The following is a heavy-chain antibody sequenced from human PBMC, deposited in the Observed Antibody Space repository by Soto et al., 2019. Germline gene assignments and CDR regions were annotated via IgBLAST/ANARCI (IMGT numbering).Heavy chain of an antibody. CDR3: ARTDNPIVVVPADMGYYFDY. D-gene: IGHD2-2*01. V-gene: IGHV1-69*02. CDR1: GGTFSSYT. Sequence: QVQLVQSGAEVKKPGSSVKVSCKASGGTFSSYTISWVRQAPGQGLEWMGRIIPILGIANYAQKFQGRVTITADKSTSTAYMELSSLRSEDTAVYYCARTDNPIVVVPADMGYYFDYWGQVTLVTVSS. CDR2: IIPILGIA. J-gene: IGHJ4*02.